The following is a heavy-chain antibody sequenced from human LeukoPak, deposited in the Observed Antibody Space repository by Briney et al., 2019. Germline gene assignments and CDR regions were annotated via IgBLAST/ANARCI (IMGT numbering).Heavy chain of an antibody. V-gene: IGHV3-9*01. Sequence: GGSLRLSCAASGFTFDDYAMHWVRQAPGKGLEWVSGISWNSGSIGYADSVKGRFTISRDNAKNSLYLQMNSLRAEDTAVYYCARDGYCSSTSCYKGGVDYWGQGTLVTVSS. CDR2: ISWNSGSI. CDR1: GFTFDDYA. J-gene: IGHJ4*02. CDR3: ARDGYCSSTSCYKGGVDY. D-gene: IGHD2-2*02.